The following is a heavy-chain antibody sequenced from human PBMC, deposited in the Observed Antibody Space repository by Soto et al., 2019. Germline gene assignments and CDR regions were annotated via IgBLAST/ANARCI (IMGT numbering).Heavy chain of an antibody. CDR2: IYYSGST. J-gene: IGHJ5*02. CDR3: ARDQGDYSINGFDP. Sequence: TLSLTCTVSGGSISSGDYYWSWIRQPPGKGLEWIGYIYYSGSTYYNPSLKSRVTISVDTSKNQFSLKLSSVTAADTAVYYCARDQGDYSINGFDPWGQGTLVTVSS. CDR1: GGSISSGDYY. D-gene: IGHD4-17*01. V-gene: IGHV4-30-4*01.